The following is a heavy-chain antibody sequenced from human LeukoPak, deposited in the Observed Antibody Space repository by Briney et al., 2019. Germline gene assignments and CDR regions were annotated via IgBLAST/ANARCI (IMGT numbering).Heavy chain of an antibody. D-gene: IGHD1-1*01. Sequence: ASVKVSCKASGYTFTAYYMHWVRQAPGQGLEWMGWINPDSGGTNHAQKFQGRVTMTRDTSINTAYMELSRLSSDDTAVYYCARSSGTYPDFDSWGQGTLVTVSS. J-gene: IGHJ4*02. CDR3: ARSSGTYPDFDS. CDR1: GYTFTAYY. V-gene: IGHV1-2*02. CDR2: INPDSGGT.